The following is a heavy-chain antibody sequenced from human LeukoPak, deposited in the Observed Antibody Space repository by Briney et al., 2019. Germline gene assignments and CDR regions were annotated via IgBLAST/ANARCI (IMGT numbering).Heavy chain of an antibody. J-gene: IGHJ4*02. V-gene: IGHV3-30*19. Sequence: GGSLRLSCAASGFSFSSHGMHWVRQAPGKGLEWVAVISYDGSNKYYADSVKGRFTISRDNSKNTLYLQMNSLRAEDTAVYYCARDHPWGEERLIVVVVAATFLFDYWGQETLVTVSS. CDR2: ISYDGSNK. CDR3: ARDHPWGEERLIVVVVAATFLFDY. D-gene: IGHD2-15*01. CDR1: GFSFSSHG.